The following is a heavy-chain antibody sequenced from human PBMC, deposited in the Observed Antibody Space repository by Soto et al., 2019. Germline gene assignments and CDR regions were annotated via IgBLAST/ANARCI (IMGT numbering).Heavy chain of an antibody. CDR3: ARDAHIVLSTSYCMDV. CDR1: GFTFSSYS. J-gene: IGHJ6*02. Sequence: VGSLRLSCAASGFTFSSYSMNWVRQAPGKGLEWVSYISSSSSTIYYADSVKGRFTISRDNAKNSLYLHMNSLRDEDTAVYYCARDAHIVLSTSYCMDVWGQGTTVTVSS. V-gene: IGHV3-48*02. CDR2: ISSSSSTI. D-gene: IGHD2-8*01.